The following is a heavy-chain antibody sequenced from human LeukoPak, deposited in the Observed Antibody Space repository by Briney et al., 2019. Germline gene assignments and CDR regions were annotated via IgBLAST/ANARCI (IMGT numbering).Heavy chain of an antibody. CDR2: IKSKTDGGTT. CDR3: TTGFLEQLRGDY. V-gene: IGHV3-15*01. D-gene: IGHD3-3*01. Sequence: GGSLRLSCAASGFTFSSYAMSWVRQAPGKGLEWVGRIKSKTDGGTTDYAAPVKGRFTISRDDSKNTLYLQMNSLKTEDTAVYYCTTGFLEQLRGDYWGQGTLVTVSS. J-gene: IGHJ4*02. CDR1: GFTFSSYA.